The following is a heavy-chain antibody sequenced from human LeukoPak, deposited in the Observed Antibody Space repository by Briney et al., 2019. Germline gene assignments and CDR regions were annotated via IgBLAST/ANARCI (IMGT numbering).Heavy chain of an antibody. CDR2: ISGSGGST. D-gene: IGHD3-10*01. Sequence: GGSLRLSCTASGFTFGDYAMSWVRQAPGKGLEWVSAISGSGGSTYYADSVKGRFTISRDNSKNTLYLQMNSLRAEDTAVYYCAKLTPWYYYGSGRSISPDYWGQGTLVIVSS. V-gene: IGHV3-23*01. J-gene: IGHJ4*02. CDR3: AKLTPWYYYGSGRSISPDY. CDR1: GFTFGDYA.